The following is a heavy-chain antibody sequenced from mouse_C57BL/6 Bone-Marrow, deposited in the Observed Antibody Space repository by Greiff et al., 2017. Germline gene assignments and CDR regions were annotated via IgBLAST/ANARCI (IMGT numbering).Heavy chain of an antibody. Sequence: QVQLQQPGAELVKPGASVKLSCKASGYTFTNYWMHWVKQRPGQGLEWIGMMHPNGGSPDYNEKFKSEATLSVDKSSRTAYMELSSLTSEDSGVYYCARSYDYDDYTMDYWGQGTSVTVSS. CDR2: MHPNGGSP. CDR1: GYTFTNYW. J-gene: IGHJ4*01. V-gene: IGHV1-64*01. D-gene: IGHD2-4*01. CDR3: ARSYDYDDYTMDY.